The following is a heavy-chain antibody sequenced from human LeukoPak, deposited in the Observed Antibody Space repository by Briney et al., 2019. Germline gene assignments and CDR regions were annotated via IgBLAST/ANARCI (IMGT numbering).Heavy chain of an antibody. Sequence: SETLSLTCTVSGVSISSSNSYWGWIRQPPGKGLEWIGSIYYSGNTYYNASLKSQVSISIDTSKNQFSLKLTSVTAADTAVYYCARHKRLRGYMDVWGKGTTVTISS. V-gene: IGHV4-39*01. CDR2: IYYSGNT. CDR3: ARHKRLRGYMDV. D-gene: IGHD4-17*01. CDR1: GVSISSSNSY. J-gene: IGHJ6*03.